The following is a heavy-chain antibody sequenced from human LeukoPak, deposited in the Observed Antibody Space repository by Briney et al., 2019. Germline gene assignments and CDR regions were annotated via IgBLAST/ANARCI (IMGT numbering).Heavy chain of an antibody. D-gene: IGHD5-18*01. Sequence: ASVKVSCKASGYIFTSYFMHWVRQAPGQGLEWMGLINPSGGSTRYAQKFQGRVTMTRDMSTSTVYMELSSLRSEDTAVYYCARALPHRRLMDTTMEQHWFNPWGQGTLVTVSS. CDR1: GYIFTSYF. CDR2: INPSGGST. J-gene: IGHJ5*02. CDR3: ARALPHRRLMDTTMEQHWFNP. V-gene: IGHV1-46*01.